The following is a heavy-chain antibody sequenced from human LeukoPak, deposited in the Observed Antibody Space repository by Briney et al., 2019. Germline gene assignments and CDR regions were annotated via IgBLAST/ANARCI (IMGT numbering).Heavy chain of an antibody. CDR3: ARDQDYGDYVGWFDP. V-gene: IGHV4-34*01. Sequence: SETLSLTCAVYGGSFSPYYWSWIRQSPDKGLEWIGEINHSRSTNYNPSLKSRVTISVDTSKNQFSLKLSSVTAADTAVYYCARDQDYGDYVGWFDPWGQGTLVTVSS. CDR1: GGSFSPYY. CDR2: INHSRST. D-gene: IGHD4-17*01. J-gene: IGHJ5*02.